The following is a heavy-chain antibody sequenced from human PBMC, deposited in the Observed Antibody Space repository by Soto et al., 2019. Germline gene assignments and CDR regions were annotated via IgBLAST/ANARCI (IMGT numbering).Heavy chain of an antibody. V-gene: IGHV1-3*01. CDR2: INAGNGNT. CDR3: ARGVDEQQLAWFDP. D-gene: IGHD6-13*01. J-gene: IGHJ5*02. CDR1: GYTFTRYA. Sequence: ASVKVSCKASGYTFTRYAMHWVRQAPGQRLEWMGWINAGNGNTKYSQKFQGRVTITRDTSASTAYMELSSLRSEDTAVYYCARGVDEQQLAWFDPWGQGTLVTVSS.